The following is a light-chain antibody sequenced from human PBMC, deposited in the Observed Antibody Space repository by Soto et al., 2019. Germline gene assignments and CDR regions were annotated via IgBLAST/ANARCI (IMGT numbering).Light chain of an antibody. Sequence: QSVLTQPASVSGSPGQSITISCTGTSSDVGGYNYVSWYQQHPGKAPKLMIYDVSNRPSGVSNRFSGSKSGNTASLTISGLQAEDEADYYCSSYTSSSTPLVVFGGGTKLT. CDR1: SSDVGGYNY. CDR2: DVS. V-gene: IGLV2-14*01. J-gene: IGLJ2*01. CDR3: SSYTSSSTPLVV.